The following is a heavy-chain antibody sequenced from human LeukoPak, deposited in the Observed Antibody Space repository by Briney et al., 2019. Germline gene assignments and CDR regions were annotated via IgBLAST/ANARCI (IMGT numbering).Heavy chain of an antibody. Sequence: ASVKVSCKASGYTFTSYGISWVRQAPGQGLEWMGWLSAYNGNTNYAQKLQGRVTMTTDTSTSTAYMELRSLRSDDTAVYYCARVGGIVVVPAAMFWFDPWGQGTLVTVSS. CDR3: ARVGGIVVVPAAMFWFDP. CDR1: GYTFTSYG. D-gene: IGHD2-2*01. V-gene: IGHV1-18*01. J-gene: IGHJ5*02. CDR2: LSAYNGNT.